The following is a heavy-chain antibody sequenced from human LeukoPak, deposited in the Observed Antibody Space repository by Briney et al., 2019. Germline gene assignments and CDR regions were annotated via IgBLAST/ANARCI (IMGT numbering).Heavy chain of an antibody. D-gene: IGHD4-17*01. V-gene: IGHV3-21*01. CDR1: GFTFSSYS. CDR2: ISSSSSYI. CDR3: ARDHDYGDYPDAFDI. Sequence: PGGSLRLSCAASGFTFSSYSTNWVRQAPGKGLEWVSSISSSSSYIYYADSVKGRFTISRDNAKNSLYLQMNSLRAEDTAVYYCARDHDYGDYPDAFDIWGQGTMVTVSS. J-gene: IGHJ3*02.